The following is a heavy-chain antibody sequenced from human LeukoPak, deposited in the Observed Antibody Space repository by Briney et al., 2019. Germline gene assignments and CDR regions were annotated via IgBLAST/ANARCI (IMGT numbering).Heavy chain of an antibody. J-gene: IGHJ4*02. CDR3: ARDRGYSSGEDY. Sequence: GGSLRLSCAASGFTVSNNYMSWVRQAPGKGLEWVSVIYSGGSTYYADSVKGRFTISRDNSKNTLYLQMNSLRAEDTAVYYCARDRGYSSGEDYWGQGTLVTVSS. CDR1: GFTVSNNY. V-gene: IGHV3-53*01. CDR2: IYSGGST. D-gene: IGHD6-19*01.